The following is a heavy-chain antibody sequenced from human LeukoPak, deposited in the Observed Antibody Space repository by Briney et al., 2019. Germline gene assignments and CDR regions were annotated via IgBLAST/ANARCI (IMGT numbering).Heavy chain of an antibody. CDR2: IYTSGST. J-gene: IGHJ4*02. D-gene: IGHD3-10*01. Sequence: SQTLSLTCTVSGGSISSGSYYWSWIRQPAGKGLEWIGRIYTSGSTNYNPSLKSRVTISVDTSKNHFSLKLSSVTAADTAVYYCARDQTYSGSGIYTYFDYWGQGILVTVSS. CDR3: ARDQTYSGSGIYTYFDY. CDR1: GGSISSGSYY. V-gene: IGHV4-61*02.